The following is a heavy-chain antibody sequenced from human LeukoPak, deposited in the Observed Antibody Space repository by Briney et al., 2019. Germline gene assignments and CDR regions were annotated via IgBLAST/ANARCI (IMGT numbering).Heavy chain of an antibody. J-gene: IGHJ6*03. V-gene: IGHV3-21*01. D-gene: IGHD1-26*01. CDR2: LSSSSSYI. CDR1: GFTFSTYS. Sequence: GGPLRLSCAASGFTFSTYSMNWVRQAPGKGLEWVSSLSSSSSYIYYADSVKGRFTISRDNAKNSLYLQMDSLRVEDTAVYYCARDPYSGSYGPYYYYYMDVWGKGTTVTISS. CDR3: ARDPYSGSYGPYYYYYMDV.